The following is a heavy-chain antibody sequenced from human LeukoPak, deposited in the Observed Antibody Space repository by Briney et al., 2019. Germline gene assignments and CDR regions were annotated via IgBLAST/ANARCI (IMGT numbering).Heavy chain of an antibody. CDR2: IDTAGDT. V-gene: IGHV3-13*01. D-gene: IGHD6-25*01. CDR3: ARVLTVRSGGYDAFDI. CDR1: GFTFSTYD. J-gene: IGHJ3*02. Sequence: GGSLRLSCVASGFTFSTYDMHWVRQVTGKGLEWVSAIDTAGDTFYPGSVKGRFTISRGNAKNSLYLQMNSLRAGDTAVYYCARVLTVRSGGYDAFDIWGQGTMVTVSS.